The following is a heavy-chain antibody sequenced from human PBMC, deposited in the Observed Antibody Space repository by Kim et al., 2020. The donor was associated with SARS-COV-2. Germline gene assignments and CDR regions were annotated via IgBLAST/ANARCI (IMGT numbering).Heavy chain of an antibody. CDR2: IHDRGDT. V-gene: IGHV4-59*08. J-gene: IGHJ2*01. D-gene: IGHD4-4*01. CDR1: GGSISGFY. Sequence: SETLSLTCTVSGGSISGFYWSWIRQSPGKGLEWIAYIHDRGDTNSNPSLKSRVTISLDTSKRQFSLNLHSVTAADTALSYCARHPRPAALGNYRFDPWGR. CDR3: ARHPRPAALGNYRFDP.